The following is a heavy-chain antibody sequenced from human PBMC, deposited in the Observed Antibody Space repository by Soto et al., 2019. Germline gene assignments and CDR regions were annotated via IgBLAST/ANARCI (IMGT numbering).Heavy chain of an antibody. D-gene: IGHD5-12*01. J-gene: IGHJ4*02. CDR2: IKQDGSEK. CDR1: GFTFSSYW. CDR3: ARVYVSGYEHTPRDFDY. V-gene: IGHV3-7*03. Sequence: EVQLVESGGGLVQPGGSLRLSCAASGFTFSSYWMSWVRQAPGNGLEWVANIKQDGSEKYYVDSVKGRFTISRDNAKQRLYREMNRPRAEETDVYYCARVYVSGYEHTPRDFDYLGQGNLVTVSS.